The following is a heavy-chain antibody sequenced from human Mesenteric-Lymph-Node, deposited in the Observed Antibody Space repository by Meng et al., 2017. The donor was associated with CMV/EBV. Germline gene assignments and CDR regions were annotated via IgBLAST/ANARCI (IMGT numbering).Heavy chain of an antibody. CDR3: ARRGQV. J-gene: IGHJ4*02. CDR2: IRYDGSNK. V-gene: IGHV3-30*02. Sequence: GESLKISCAASGFTFSSYGMHWVRQAPGKGLEWVAFIRYDGSNKYYADSVKGRFTISRDNSKNTLYLQMNSLRAEDTAVYFCARRGQVWGQGTLVTVSS. CDR1: GFTFSSYG.